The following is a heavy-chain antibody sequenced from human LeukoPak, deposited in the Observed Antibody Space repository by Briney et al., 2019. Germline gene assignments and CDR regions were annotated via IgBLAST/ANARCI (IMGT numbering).Heavy chain of an antibody. CDR1: GFTFSSYG. CDR2: ISYDGSNK. J-gene: IGHJ4*02. V-gene: IGHV3-30*03. Sequence: PGGSPRLSCAASGFTFSSYGMHWVRQAPGKGLEWVAVISYDGSNKYYADSVKGRFTISRDNSKNTLYLQMNSLRAEDTAVYYCARAVAVETSFDYWGQGTLVTVSS. D-gene: IGHD6-19*01. CDR3: ARAVAVETSFDY.